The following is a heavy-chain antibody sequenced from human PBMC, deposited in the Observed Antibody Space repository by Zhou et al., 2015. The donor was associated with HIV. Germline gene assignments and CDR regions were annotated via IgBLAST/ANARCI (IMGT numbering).Heavy chain of an antibody. Sequence: QVQLVQSGAELKKPGSSVKVSCKASGVTFNNYTISWVRQAPGPGLEWMGGIIPIFGTRNSAQQFQGRVTITADASTSTVYMELSSLRSEDTAVYYCARDLGGEFDYWGQGTLVTVSS. CDR1: GVTFNNYT. J-gene: IGHJ4*02. CDR2: IIPIFGTR. CDR3: ARDLGGEFDY. V-gene: IGHV1-69*01. D-gene: IGHD3-16*01.